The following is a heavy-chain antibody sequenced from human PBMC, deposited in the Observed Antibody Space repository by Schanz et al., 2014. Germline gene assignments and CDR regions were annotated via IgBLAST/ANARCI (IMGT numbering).Heavy chain of an antibody. CDR2: INQDASEK. CDR3: ARDKGGYYPFDY. V-gene: IGHV3-7*01. CDR1: GSTFSNYW. D-gene: IGHD3-3*01. Sequence: VQLVESGGGVAQPGGSLRLSCAVSGSTFSNYWMTWVRQAPGKGLEWVANINQDASEKYYVDSVKGRFTVSRDNAKNSLYLQMNSLRAEDTAVYYCARDKGGYYPFDYWGQGTLVTVSS. J-gene: IGHJ4*02.